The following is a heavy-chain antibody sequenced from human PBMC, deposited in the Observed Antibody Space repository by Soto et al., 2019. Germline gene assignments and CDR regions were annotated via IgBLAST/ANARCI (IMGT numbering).Heavy chain of an antibody. Sequence: GGSLRLSCAASGFTFSDYYMSWIRQAPGKGLEWVSYISSSGSTIYYADSVKGRFTISRDNAKNSLYLQMNSLRAEDTAVYYCARGNRYDILTGAQFDYWGQGTLVTVSS. CDR3: ARGNRYDILTGAQFDY. CDR2: ISSSGSTI. V-gene: IGHV3-11*01. CDR1: GFTFSDYY. D-gene: IGHD3-9*01. J-gene: IGHJ4*02.